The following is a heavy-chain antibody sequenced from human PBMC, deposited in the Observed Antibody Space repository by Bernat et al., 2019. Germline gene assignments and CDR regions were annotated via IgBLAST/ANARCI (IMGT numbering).Heavy chain of an antibody. CDR2: IWYDGSNK. CDR1: GFTFSSYG. CDR3: ARATSSSSSSFDY. J-gene: IGHJ4*02. V-gene: IGHV3-33*01. Sequence: VQLVESGGGVVQPGRSLRLSCAASGFTFSSYGMHWVRQAPGKGLEWVAVIWYDGSNKYYADSVKGRFTISRDNSKNTLYLQMNSLRAEDTAVYYCARATSSSSSSFDYWGQGTLVTVSS. D-gene: IGHD6-6*01.